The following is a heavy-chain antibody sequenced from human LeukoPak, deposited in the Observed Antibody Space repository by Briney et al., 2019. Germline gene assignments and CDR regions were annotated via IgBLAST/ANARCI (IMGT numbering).Heavy chain of an antibody. Sequence: SETLSLTCTVSGGSISSYYWSWIWQPPGKGLEWIGYIYYSGSTNYNPSLKSRVTISVDTSKNQFSLKLSSVTAADTAVYYCARAGIQLWFGYWGQGTLVTVSS. J-gene: IGHJ4*02. CDR2: IYYSGST. CDR3: ARAGIQLWFGY. D-gene: IGHD5-18*01. CDR1: GGSISSYY. V-gene: IGHV4-59*01.